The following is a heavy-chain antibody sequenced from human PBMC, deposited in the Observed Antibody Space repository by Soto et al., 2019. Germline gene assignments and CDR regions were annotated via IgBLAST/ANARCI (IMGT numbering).Heavy chain of an antibody. Sequence: QVTLKESGPVLVKPTETLTLTCSVSGFSLTNGRMGVSWIRQPPGKALEWLAHFFSDAERSYSTSMQSRLNMYKDSSGSQVVLTMTNMAPADTATYFCARMDGDYNYYCLDVGVHGIAVTVSS. J-gene: IGHJ6*02. CDR1: GFSLTNGRMG. D-gene: IGHD4-17*01. CDR3: ARMDGDYNYYCLDV. CDR2: FFSDAER. V-gene: IGHV2-26*01.